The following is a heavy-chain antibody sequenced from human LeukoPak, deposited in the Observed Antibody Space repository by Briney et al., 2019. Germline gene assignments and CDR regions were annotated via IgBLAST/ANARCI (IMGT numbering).Heavy chain of an antibody. J-gene: IGHJ5*02. CDR2: IYHSGST. CDR1: GGSISSGGYS. CDR3: ARDQGSWYNWFDP. Sequence: PSQTRSLTCAVSGGSISSGGYSWSWIRQPPGKGLEWIGYIYHSGSTYYNPSLKSRVTISVDRSKNQFSLKLSSVTAADTAVYYCARDQGSWYNWFDPWGQGTLVTVSS. V-gene: IGHV4-30-2*01. D-gene: IGHD6-13*01.